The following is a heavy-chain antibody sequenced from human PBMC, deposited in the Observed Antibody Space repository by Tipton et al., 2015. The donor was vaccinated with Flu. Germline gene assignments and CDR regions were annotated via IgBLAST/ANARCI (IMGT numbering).Heavy chain of an antibody. J-gene: IGHJ4*02. Sequence: GSLRLSCAASGITLSSYWMSWVRQAPGKGLEWVANIKQDGSTKYYVDSVKGRFTISRDNAKNSLYLQMNSLRAEDTAVYYCARAIAAAGSYWGQGTLVTVSS. D-gene: IGHD6-13*01. CDR2: IKQDGSTK. CDR1: GITLSSYW. V-gene: IGHV3-7*03. CDR3: ARAIAAAGSY.